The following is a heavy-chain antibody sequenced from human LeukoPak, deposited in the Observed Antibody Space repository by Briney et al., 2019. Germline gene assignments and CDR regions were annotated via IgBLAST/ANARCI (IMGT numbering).Heavy chain of an antibody. D-gene: IGHD2-2*01. CDR1: GGSISSYY. CDR3: AREGQSADYGMDV. CDR2: IYYSGST. Sequence: SETLSLTCTVSGGSISSYYWSWIRQPLGKGLEWIGYIYYSGSTNYNPSLKSRVTISVDTSKNQFSLKLSSVTAADTAVYYCAREGQSADYGMDVWGKGTTVTVSS. V-gene: IGHV4-59*01. J-gene: IGHJ6*04.